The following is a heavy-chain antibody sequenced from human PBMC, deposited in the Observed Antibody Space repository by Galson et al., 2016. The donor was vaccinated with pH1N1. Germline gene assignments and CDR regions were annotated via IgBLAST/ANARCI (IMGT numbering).Heavy chain of an antibody. J-gene: IGHJ4*02. CDR2: FDPEDGEI. CDR1: GYSLTDLS. V-gene: IGHV1-24*01. Sequence: SGYSLTDLSMHWVRQAPGKGLEWMGGFDPEDGEIIYAQKFQGRVTMTEDTSTDTAYMELSSLRSEDTAVYYCAIGKLVAGFPDSELDYWGQGTLVTVSS. D-gene: IGHD6-19*01. CDR3: AIGKLVAGFPDSELDY.